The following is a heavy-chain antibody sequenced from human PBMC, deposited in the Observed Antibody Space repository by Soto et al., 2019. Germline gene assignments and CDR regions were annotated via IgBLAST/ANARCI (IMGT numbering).Heavy chain of an antibody. Sequence: PWWSLRLSCAVSGFTVSSNYMSWFRQPPGKGPEWVSDIYSGGSTYYADSVKGRFTISRDNSKNTLYLQMNSLRAEDTAVYYCARERDGHNPNWFDLWGQGTLVTVS. CDR3: ARERDGHNPNWFDL. J-gene: IGHJ5*02. CDR2: IYSGGST. CDR1: GFTVSSNY. V-gene: IGHV3-53*01. D-gene: IGHD2-8*01.